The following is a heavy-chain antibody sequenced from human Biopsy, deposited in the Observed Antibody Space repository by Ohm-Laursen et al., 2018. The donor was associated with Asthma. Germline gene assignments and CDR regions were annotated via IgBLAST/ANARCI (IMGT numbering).Heavy chain of an antibody. J-gene: IGHJ3*01. CDR1: GYNFISFA. CDR3: ARTYYDFLTGQVKDVFGV. D-gene: IGHD3-9*01. Sequence: SSVKVSCKASGYNFISFAIHWVRQAPGQRLEWMGWVNTGNGDTKYSQKFQGRVTITRDTSASTAYMELRSLRSEDTATYYCARTYYDFLTGQVKDVFGVWGQGTMVTVSS. V-gene: IGHV1-3*04. CDR2: VNTGNGDT.